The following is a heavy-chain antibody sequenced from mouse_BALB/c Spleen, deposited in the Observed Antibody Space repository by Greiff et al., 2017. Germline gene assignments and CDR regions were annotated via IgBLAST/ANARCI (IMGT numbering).Heavy chain of an antibody. D-gene: IGHD1-1*01. Sequence: EVKLVESGGGLVQPGGSRKLSCAASGFTFSSFGMHWVRQAPEKGLEWVAYISSGSSTIYYADTVKGRFTISRDNPKNTLFLQMTSLRSEDTAMYYCARDYYYGSSYDWYFDVWGAGTTVTVSS. CDR2: ISSGSSTI. V-gene: IGHV5-17*02. CDR3: ARDYYYGSSYDWYFDV. CDR1: GFTFSSFG. J-gene: IGHJ1*01.